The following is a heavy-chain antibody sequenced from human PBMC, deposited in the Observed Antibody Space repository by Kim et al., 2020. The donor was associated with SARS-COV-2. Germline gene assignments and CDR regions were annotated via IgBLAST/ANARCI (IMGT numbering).Heavy chain of an antibody. CDR3: AKFTFLSGGY. Sequence: GGSLRLSCAASGFTFSSYGMHWVRQAPGKGLEWVAVISYDGSNKYYADSVKGRFTISRDNSKNTLYLQMNSLRAEDTAVYYCAKFTFLSGGYWGQGTLVTVSS. CDR1: GFTFSSYG. V-gene: IGHV3-30*18. D-gene: IGHD1-1*01. CDR2: ISYDGSNK. J-gene: IGHJ4*02.